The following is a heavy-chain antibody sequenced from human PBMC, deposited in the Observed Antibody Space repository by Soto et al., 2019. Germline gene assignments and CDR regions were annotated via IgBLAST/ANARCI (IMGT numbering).Heavy chain of an antibody. J-gene: IGHJ6*02. V-gene: IGHV1-69*13. CDR3: ARASVVYDFWSGYNNPKYGMDV. CDR2: IIPIFGTA. D-gene: IGHD3-3*01. Sequence: SVKVSCKASGGTFSSYAISWVRQAPGQGLEWMGGIIPIFGTANYAQKFQGRVTITADESTSTAYMELSSLRSEDTAVYYCARASVVYDFWSGYNNPKYGMDVWGQGTTVTVSS. CDR1: GGTFSSYA.